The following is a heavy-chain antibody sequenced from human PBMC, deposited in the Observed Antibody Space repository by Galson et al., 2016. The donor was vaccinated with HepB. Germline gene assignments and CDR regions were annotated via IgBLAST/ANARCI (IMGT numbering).Heavy chain of an antibody. D-gene: IGHD3-10*01. Sequence: VRQAPGQGLEWMGIINPSGGSTSYAQKFQGRVTMTRDTSTSTVYMELSSLRSEDTAVYYCARDRHHYGSGSYPSRYFDYWGQGTLVTVSS. CDR2: INPSGGST. CDR3: ARDRHHYGSGSYPSRYFDY. V-gene: IGHV1-46*01. J-gene: IGHJ4*02.